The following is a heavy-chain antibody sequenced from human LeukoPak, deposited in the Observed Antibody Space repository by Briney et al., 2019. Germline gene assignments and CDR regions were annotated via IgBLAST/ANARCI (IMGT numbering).Heavy chain of an antibody. CDR2: INHSGST. CDR3: AREYYGSGTKPIDY. D-gene: IGHD3-10*01. CDR1: GGSFSVYY. J-gene: IGHJ4*02. Sequence: SETLSLTCAVYGGSFSVYYWSWIRQPPGKGLEWIGEINHSGSTNYNPSIKSRVTISVDTSKTQFSLKLSSVTAADTAVYYCAREYYGSGTKPIDYWGQGTLVTVSS. V-gene: IGHV4-34*01.